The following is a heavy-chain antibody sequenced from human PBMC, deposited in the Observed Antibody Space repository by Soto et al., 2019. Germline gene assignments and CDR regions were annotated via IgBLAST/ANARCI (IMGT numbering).Heavy chain of an antibody. CDR2: INHSGST. J-gene: IGHJ4*02. CDR1: GGSFSGYY. CDR3: ARITMIDSGGAY. D-gene: IGHD3-22*01. Sequence: QVQLQQWGAGLLKPSETLSLTCAVYGGSFSGYYWSWIRQPPGKGLEWIGEINHSGSTNYNPSLKSRVTISVDTSKNQFSLKLSSVTAADTAVYDCARITMIDSGGAYWGQGTLVTVSS. V-gene: IGHV4-34*01.